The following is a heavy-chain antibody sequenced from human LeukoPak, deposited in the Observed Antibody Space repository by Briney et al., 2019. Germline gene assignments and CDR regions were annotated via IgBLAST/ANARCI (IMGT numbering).Heavy chain of an antibody. CDR1: GGTFSSYA. Sequence: ASVKVSCKASGGTFSSYAISWVRQAPGQGLEWVGGIIPIFGTANYAQKFQGRVTITTDESTSTAYMELSSLRSEDTAVYYCARNLWDTAMVEANWFDPWGQGTLVTVSS. CDR3: ARNLWDTAMVEANWFDP. CDR2: IIPIFGTA. J-gene: IGHJ5*02. D-gene: IGHD5-18*01. V-gene: IGHV1-69*05.